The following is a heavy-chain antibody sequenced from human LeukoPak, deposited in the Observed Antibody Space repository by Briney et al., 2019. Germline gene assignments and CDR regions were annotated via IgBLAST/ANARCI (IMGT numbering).Heavy chain of an antibody. CDR3: ARALGDSSGSDWFDP. CDR1: GFTFDDYG. CDR2: IYWNGGSN. V-gene: IGHV3-20*04. J-gene: IGHJ5*02. Sequence: GGSLRLSCAASGFTFDDYGMSWVRQAPGKGLEWVSGIYWNGGSNGDANSVKGRCTISRDNAKNSLYLQMNSLRAEDTALYYCARALGDSSGSDWFDPWGQGTLVTVSS. D-gene: IGHD3-10*01.